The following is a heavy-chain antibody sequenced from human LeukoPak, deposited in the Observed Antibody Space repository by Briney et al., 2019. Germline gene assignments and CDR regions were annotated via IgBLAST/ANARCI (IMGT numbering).Heavy chain of an antibody. D-gene: IGHD3-10*01. CDR2: IHTSGST. V-gene: IGHV4-4*07. Sequence: SETLSLTCTVSGGSISSYYWNWIRQPAGKGLEWIGRIHTSGSTNYNPSLKSRVTMSVDTSKNQFSLKLSSVTAADTAVYYCARGTLWPYYFDYWGQGTLVTVSS. CDR1: GGSISSYY. J-gene: IGHJ4*02. CDR3: ARGTLWPYYFDY.